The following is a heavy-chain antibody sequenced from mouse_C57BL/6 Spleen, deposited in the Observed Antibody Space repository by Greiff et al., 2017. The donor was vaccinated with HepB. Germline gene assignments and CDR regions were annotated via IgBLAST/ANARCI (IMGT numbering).Heavy chain of an antibody. D-gene: IGHD1-1*01. CDR3: ARTVVATYWYFDV. Sequence: QVHVKQSGAELVRPGASVKLSCKASGYTFTDYYINWVKQRPGQGLEWIARIYPGSGNTYYNEKFKGKATLTAEKSSSTAYMQLSSLTSEDSAVYFCARTVVATYWYFDVWGTGTTVTVSS. CDR2: IYPGSGNT. CDR1: GYTFTDYY. V-gene: IGHV1-76*01. J-gene: IGHJ1*03.